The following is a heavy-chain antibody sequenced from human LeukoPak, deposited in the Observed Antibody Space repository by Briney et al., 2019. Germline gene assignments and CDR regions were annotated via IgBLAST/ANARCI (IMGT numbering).Heavy chain of an antibody. CDR2: ISGSGGST. CDR1: GFTFSSYA. V-gene: IGHV3-23*01. D-gene: IGHD2-2*01. CDR3: AKELCCSSTSCDGRGFDY. J-gene: IGHJ4*02. Sequence: GGSLRLSCAASGFTFSSYAMSWVRQAPGKGLEWVSAISGSGGSTYYADSVKGRFTISRDNSKNTLYLQMNSLRAEDTAVYYCAKELCCSSTSCDGRGFDYWGQGTLVTVSS.